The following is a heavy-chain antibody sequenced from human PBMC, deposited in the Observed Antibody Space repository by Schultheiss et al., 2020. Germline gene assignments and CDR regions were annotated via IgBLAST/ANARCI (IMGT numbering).Heavy chain of an antibody. J-gene: IGHJ4*02. V-gene: IGHV3-53*01. CDR1: GFTVSSNY. CDR2: IGTAGDT. Sequence: GGSLRLSCAASGFTVSSNYMSWVRQAPGKGLEWVSAIGTAGDTYYPGSVKGRFTISRDNSKNTLYLQMNSLRAEDTAVYYCAKDRAPFDYWGQGTLVTVSS. CDR3: AKDRAPFDY.